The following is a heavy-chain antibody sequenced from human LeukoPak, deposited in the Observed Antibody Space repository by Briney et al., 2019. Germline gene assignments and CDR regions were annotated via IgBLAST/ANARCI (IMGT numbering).Heavy chain of an antibody. J-gene: IGHJ4*02. Sequence: PGGSLRLSCAASGFTVSANYMSWVRQAPGKGLEWLSIIYSDGSTSYADSVKGRFAISRDNSNNMLLLQMNSLRAEDTAVYYCARGCGGVCSYHFDYWGQGTLVTVSS. V-gene: IGHV3-53*01. D-gene: IGHD2-21*02. CDR2: IYSDGST. CDR3: ARGCGGVCSYHFDY. CDR1: GFTVSANY.